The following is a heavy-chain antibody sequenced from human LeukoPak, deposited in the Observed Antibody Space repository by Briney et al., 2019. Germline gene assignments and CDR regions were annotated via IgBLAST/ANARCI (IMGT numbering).Heavy chain of an antibody. CDR1: GFTFSSYG. J-gene: IGHJ4*02. CDR3: AKDRLRYCSSTRCRGGFDY. D-gene: IGHD2-2*01. CDR2: IRYDGSNK. V-gene: IGHV3-30*02. Sequence: PGGSLRLSCAASGFTFSSYGMHWVRQAPGKGLEWVAFIRYDGSNKYYADSVKGRFTISRDNSKNTLYLQMNSLRAEATAVYYCAKDRLRYCSSTRCRGGFDYWGQGTLVTVSS.